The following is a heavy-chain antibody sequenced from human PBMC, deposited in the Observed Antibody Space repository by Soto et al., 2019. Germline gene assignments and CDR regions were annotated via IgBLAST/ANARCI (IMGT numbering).Heavy chain of an antibody. D-gene: IGHD2-15*01. J-gene: IGHJ5*02. V-gene: IGHV1-69*06. Sequence: SVKVSCKASGGTFSSYAISWVRQAPGQGLEWMGGIIPIFGTANYAQKFQGRVTITADKSTSTAYMELSSLRSEDTAVYYCARGLLRPNWFDPWGQGTLVTVYS. CDR1: GGTFSSYA. CDR3: ARGLLRPNWFDP. CDR2: IIPIFGTA.